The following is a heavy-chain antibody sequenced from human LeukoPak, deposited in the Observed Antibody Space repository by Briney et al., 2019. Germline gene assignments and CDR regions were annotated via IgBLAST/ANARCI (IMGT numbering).Heavy chain of an antibody. J-gene: IGHJ4*02. CDR3: ARDPRIAVAGTYQLEVPLDY. V-gene: IGHV7-4-1*02. CDR2: INTNTGNP. Sequence: EASVKVSCKASGYTFTSYAMNWVRQAPGQGLEWMGWINTNTGNPTYAQGFTGRFVFSLDTSVSTAYLQISSLKAEDTAVYYCARDPRIAVAGTYQLEVPLDYWGQGTLVTVSS. D-gene: IGHD6-19*01. CDR1: GYTFTSYA.